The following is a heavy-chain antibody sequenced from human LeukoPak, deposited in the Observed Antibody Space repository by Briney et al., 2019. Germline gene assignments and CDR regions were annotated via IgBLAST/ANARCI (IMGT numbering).Heavy chain of an antibody. V-gene: IGHV4-30-4*01. Sequence: QSSQTLSLTCTVSGGSISSGDYYWNWIRQPPGKGLEWIGYIYYSGSTYYNPSLKSRVTISLDTSKTQFSLRLSSVTAADTAVYYCSRGLRGRFGYYFDSWGQGTLVTVSS. CDR3: SRGLRGRFGYYFDS. CDR2: IYYSGST. CDR1: GGSISSGDYY. J-gene: IGHJ4*02. D-gene: IGHD3-10*01.